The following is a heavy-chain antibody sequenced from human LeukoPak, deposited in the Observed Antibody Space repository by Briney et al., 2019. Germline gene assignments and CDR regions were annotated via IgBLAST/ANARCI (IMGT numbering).Heavy chain of an antibody. J-gene: IGHJ3*02. CDR1: GFTFPNFA. D-gene: IGHD1-1*01. V-gene: IGHV3-23*01. CDR3: AKSQSPQWRRYDTYNDASDI. CDR2: ITGTTGDT. Sequence: GGSLRLSCAASGFTFPNFAMTWVRRAPGRGLEWVSGITGTTGDTNYADSAKGRFTISRDNSKNTLYLQMTSLRAEDTAIYYCAKSQSPQWRRYDTYNDASDIWGQGTMVTVSS.